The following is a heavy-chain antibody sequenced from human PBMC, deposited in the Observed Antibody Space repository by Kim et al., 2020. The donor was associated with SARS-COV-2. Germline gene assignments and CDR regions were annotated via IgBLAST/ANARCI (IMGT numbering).Heavy chain of an antibody. CDR1: GFTSSTYG. J-gene: IGHJ3*01. CDR3: ARGDGYNDPFDL. Sequence: GGSLRLSCVASGFTSSTYGLSWVRQAPGQRLAWVSTITDSAGNTYYADSVKGRFTISRDNSKKTLYLQMNSLRAEDTALYFCARGDGYNDPFDLWGQGTMVTVSS. V-gene: IGHV3-23*01. CDR2: ITDSAGNT. D-gene: IGHD5-18*01.